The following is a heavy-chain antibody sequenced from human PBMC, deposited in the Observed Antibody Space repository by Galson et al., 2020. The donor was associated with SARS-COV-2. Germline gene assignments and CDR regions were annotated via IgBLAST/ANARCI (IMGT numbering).Heavy chain of an antibody. D-gene: IGHD2-8*02. V-gene: IGHV3-64D*08. CDR2: LITTGGTS. J-gene: IGHJ4*01. CDR3: LAYCSSRHTY. Sequence: GGSLTLSCSASGFAIGEYATHWVRPPPEKGRQYVSALITTGGTSFYADSVSGRFTMSRDNSKNTFYLQMTGLRVEDTAFYCCLAYCSSRHTYWGHGTVVTVSS. CDR1: GFAIGEYA.